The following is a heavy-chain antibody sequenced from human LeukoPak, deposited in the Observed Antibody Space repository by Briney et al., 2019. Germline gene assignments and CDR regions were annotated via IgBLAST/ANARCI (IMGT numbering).Heavy chain of an antibody. CDR1: GGSFSGYY. V-gene: IGHV4-34*01. CDR3: ARGAVAADY. Sequence: SETLSLTCAVYGGSFSGYYWSWIRQPPGKGLEWIGEINHSGSTNYNPSLKSRVTISVDTSKNQFSLKLSSVTAADTAVYYCARGAVAADYWGQGTLVTVSS. CDR2: INHSGST. J-gene: IGHJ4*02. D-gene: IGHD6-19*01.